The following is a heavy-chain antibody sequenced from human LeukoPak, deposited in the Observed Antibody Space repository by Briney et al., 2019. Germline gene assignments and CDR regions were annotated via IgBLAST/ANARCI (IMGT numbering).Heavy chain of an antibody. D-gene: IGHD5-18*01. CDR2: IYTSGST. CDR3: ARDNPIQLWLGPYYYYMDV. J-gene: IGHJ6*03. V-gene: IGHV4-4*07. Sequence: SETLSLTCTVSGGSISSYYWSWIRQPAGKGLEWIGRIYTSGSTNYNPSLKSRVTMSVDTSKNQSSLKLSSVTAADTAVYYCARDNPIQLWLGPYYYYMDVWGKGTTVTVSS. CDR1: GGSISSYY.